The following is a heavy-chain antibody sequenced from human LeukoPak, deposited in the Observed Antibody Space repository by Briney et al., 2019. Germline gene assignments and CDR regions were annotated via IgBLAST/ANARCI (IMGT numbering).Heavy chain of an antibody. CDR3: ARDPKLLWLGELIGWFDP. CDR2: TYYRSKWYN. J-gene: IGHJ5*02. V-gene: IGHV6-1*01. Sequence: SQTLSLTCAISGDSVSSNSAAWNWIRQSPSRGLEWLGRTYYRSKWYNDYAVSVKSRITINPDTSKNQFSLQLNSVTPEDTAVYYCARDPKLLWLGELIGWFDPWGQGTLVTVSS. D-gene: IGHD3-10*01. CDR1: GDSVSSNSAA.